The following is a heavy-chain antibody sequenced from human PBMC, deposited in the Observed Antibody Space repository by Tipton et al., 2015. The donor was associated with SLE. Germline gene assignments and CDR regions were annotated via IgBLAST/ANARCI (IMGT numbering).Heavy chain of an antibody. V-gene: IGHV3-66*02. CDR1: GFTVSNSY. Sequence: VQLVQSGGGLVQPGGSLRLSCAASGFTVSNSYMNWVRQAPGKGLEWVSVLFSGGDTYYADSVKGRFTISRDNSKNTLYLQMNSLRAEDTAVYYCARVIDGYLYWGQGTLVTVSS. D-gene: IGHD5-24*01. CDR3: ARVIDGYLY. J-gene: IGHJ4*02. CDR2: LFSGGDT.